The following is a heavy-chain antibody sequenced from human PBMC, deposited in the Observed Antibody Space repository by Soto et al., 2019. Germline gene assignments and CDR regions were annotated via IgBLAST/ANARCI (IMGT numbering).Heavy chain of an antibody. CDR2: ISYDGSNK. J-gene: IGHJ3*02. D-gene: IGHD3-3*01. CDR3: ARDQGAGRFFYDAFDI. CDR1: GFTFSSYA. Sequence: QVQLVESGGGVVQPGRSLRLSCAASGFTFSSYAMHWVRQAPGTGLEWVAVISYDGSNKYYADSVKGRFTISRDNSKNTLYLQMNSLRAEDTAVYYCARDQGAGRFFYDAFDIWGQGTMVTVSS. V-gene: IGHV3-30-3*01.